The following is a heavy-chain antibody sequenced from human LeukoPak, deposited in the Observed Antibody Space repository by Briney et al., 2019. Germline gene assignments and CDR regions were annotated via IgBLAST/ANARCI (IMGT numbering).Heavy chain of an antibody. CDR2: LSGSGGNT. D-gene: IGHD2-2*01. CDR3: AKVASLCTSTSCVRGGFDY. J-gene: IGHJ4*02. CDR1: GFTFSNHA. Sequence: GGSLRLSCTASGFTFSNHAMSWVRQAPGKGLEWVSALSGSGGNTYCADSVKGRFTISRDNSKSTLYLQMNGLRAEDTAKYYCAKVASLCTSTSCVRGGFDYWGQGTLVTVSS. V-gene: IGHV3-23*01.